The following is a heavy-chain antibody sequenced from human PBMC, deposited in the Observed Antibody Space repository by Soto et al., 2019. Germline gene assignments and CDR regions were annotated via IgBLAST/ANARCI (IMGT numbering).Heavy chain of an antibody. Sequence: ASVKVSCMASGYPFSDDQIHWLRRAPGQGLEWMGRINPKSDDTNYAQKFQGRVTMTRDTSIDTAYLELTGLTSDDTATYYCARKHSLDYIRWGLDPWGQGTLVTVSS. J-gene: IGHJ5*02. D-gene: IGHD4-4*01. CDR1: GYPFSDDQ. CDR3: ARKHSLDYIRWGLDP. CDR2: INPKSDDT. V-gene: IGHV1-2*02.